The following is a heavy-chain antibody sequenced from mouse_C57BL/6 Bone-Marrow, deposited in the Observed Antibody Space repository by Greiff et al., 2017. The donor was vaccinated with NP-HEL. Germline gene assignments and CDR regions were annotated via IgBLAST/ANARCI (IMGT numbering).Heavy chain of an antibody. CDR3: ARYGYDEGYFDY. V-gene: IGHV1-26*01. Sequence: VQLQQSGPELVKPGASVKISCKASGYTFTDYYMNWVKQSHGKSLEWIGDINPNNGGTSYNQKFKGKATLTVDKSSSTAYMELRSLTSEDSAVYYCARYGYDEGYFDYWGQGTTLTVSS. CDR2: INPNNGGT. CDR1: GYTFTDYY. J-gene: IGHJ2*01. D-gene: IGHD2-2*01.